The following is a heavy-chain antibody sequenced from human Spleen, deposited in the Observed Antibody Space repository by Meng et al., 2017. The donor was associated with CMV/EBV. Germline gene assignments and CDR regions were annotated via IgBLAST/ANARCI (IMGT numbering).Heavy chain of an antibody. J-gene: IGHJ3*02. CDR3: ARDKFIDIVIVPAVSDGFDI. V-gene: IGHV4-34*01. D-gene: IGHD2-2*01. CDR1: GGSFSGYY. Sequence: SETLSLTCAVYGGSFSGYYWSWIRQPPGKGLEWIGEINHSGSTNYNPSLKSRVTISVDTSKNQFSLKLSSVTAADTAVYYCARDKFIDIVIVPAVSDGFDIWGQGTLVTVSS. CDR2: INHSGST.